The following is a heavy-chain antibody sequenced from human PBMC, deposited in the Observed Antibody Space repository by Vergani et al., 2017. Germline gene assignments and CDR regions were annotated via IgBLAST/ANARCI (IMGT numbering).Heavy chain of an antibody. CDR1: GGTFSSYT. V-gene: IGHV1-69*02. CDR3: ARGGIVVVPAAMSAYYYYGMDV. Sequence: QVQLVQSGAEVKKPGSSVKVSCKASGGTFSSYTISWVRQAPGQGLEWMGRIIPILGIANYAQKFQGRVTITADKSTSTAYMELSSLRSEDTAVYYCARGGIVVVPAAMSAYYYYGMDVWGQGTTVTVSS. D-gene: IGHD2-2*01. CDR2: IIPILGIA. J-gene: IGHJ6*02.